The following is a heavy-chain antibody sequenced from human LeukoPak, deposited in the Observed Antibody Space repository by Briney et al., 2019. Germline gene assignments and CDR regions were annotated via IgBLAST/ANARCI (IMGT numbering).Heavy chain of an antibody. CDR2: INHSGST. CDR1: GGSFSGYY. D-gene: IGHD6-13*01. CDR3: ARGPHGYSSSWYRPSYNWFDP. V-gene: IGHV4-34*01. J-gene: IGHJ5*02. Sequence: SETLSLTXAVYGGSFSGYYWSWIRQPPGKGLEWIGEINHSGSTNYNPSLKSRVTISVDTSKNQFSLKLSSVTAADTAVYYCARGPHGYSSSWYRPSYNWFDPWGQGTLVTVSS.